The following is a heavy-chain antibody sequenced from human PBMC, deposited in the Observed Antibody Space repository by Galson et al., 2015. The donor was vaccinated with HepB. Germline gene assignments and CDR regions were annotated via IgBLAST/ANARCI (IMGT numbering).Heavy chain of an antibody. J-gene: IGHJ4*02. Sequence: QSGVEVKKPGESLKISCKGSGYNFANFWIGWVRQSPGKGLEWMGIVYPGDSDSRNSPSFEGQVTISADKSLSTTYLQWSSLKASDAAMYFCARLAPKYCGGGSCYADKWGQGALVTVAS. V-gene: IGHV5-51*01. CDR2: VYPGDSDS. CDR3: ARLAPKYCGGGSCYADK. CDR1: GYNFANFW. D-gene: IGHD2-15*01.